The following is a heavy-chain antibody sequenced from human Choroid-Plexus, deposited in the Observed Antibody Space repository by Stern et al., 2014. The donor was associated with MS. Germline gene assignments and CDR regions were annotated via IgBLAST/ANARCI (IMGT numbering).Heavy chain of an antibody. J-gene: IGHJ6*02. Sequence: EVQLLESGAEVKKPGESLKISCKGSGYNFGDYWIGWVRQKPGKGLEWMGAIFPAHSDSRYSPSFEGQVTISADESISTAFLQSSSLKASDTGIYYCARHQPAATFAMDVWGQGTTVIVSS. CDR3: ARHQPAATFAMDV. CDR1: GYNFGDYW. V-gene: IGHV5-51*01. CDR2: IFPAHSDS. D-gene: IGHD2-2*01.